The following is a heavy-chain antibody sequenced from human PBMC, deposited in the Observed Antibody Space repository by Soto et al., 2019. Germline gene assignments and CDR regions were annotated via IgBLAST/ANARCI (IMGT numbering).Heavy chain of an antibody. CDR3: VFYDVLTGYDH. D-gene: IGHD3-9*01. Sequence: PGGSLRLSCAGSGFIFRNYGMSWVRQAPGKGLEWVSAISGDGTGTYYADSVKGRFAISRDNSRNTLYLQMSSLRAEDTALYYCVFYDVLTGYDHWGQGNLVTVSS. CDR2: ISGDGTGT. CDR1: GFIFRNYG. V-gene: IGHV3-23*01. J-gene: IGHJ5*02.